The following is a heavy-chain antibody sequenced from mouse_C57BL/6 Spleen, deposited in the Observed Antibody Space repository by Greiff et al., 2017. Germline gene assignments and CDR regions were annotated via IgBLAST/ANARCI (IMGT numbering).Heavy chain of an antibody. Sequence: QVQLQQPGAELVKPGASVKLSCKASGYTFTSSWMHWVKQRPGQGLEWIGIIPPNSGSTNYNEKFKRKATLTVAKSSSKAYRQLRSLTSEDSAVYYCAKLEDSGGYIDYWGQGTTLTVSS. CDR1: GYTFTSSW. CDR3: AKLEDSGGYIDY. CDR2: IPPNSGST. V-gene: IGHV1-64*01. D-gene: IGHD1-1*02. J-gene: IGHJ2*01.